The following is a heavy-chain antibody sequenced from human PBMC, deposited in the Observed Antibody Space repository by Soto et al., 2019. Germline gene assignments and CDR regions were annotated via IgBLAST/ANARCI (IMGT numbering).Heavy chain of an antibody. Sequence: QLQLQESGPGLVKPSETLSLTCTVSGGSISGVGYYWGWMRQRPGKGLEWIGNIYYSGSSYYNPSLKSRVSISVETTKNQFSLKLSSVTAADMAVYYCARQRHVSGGYWGFDYWGQGALVTVSS. V-gene: IGHV4-39*01. J-gene: IGHJ4*02. CDR3: ARQRHVSGGYWGFDY. D-gene: IGHD5-12*01. CDR1: GGSISGVGYY. CDR2: IYYSGSS.